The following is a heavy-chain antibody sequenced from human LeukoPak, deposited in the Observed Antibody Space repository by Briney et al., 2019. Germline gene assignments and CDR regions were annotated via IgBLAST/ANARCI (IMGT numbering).Heavy chain of an antibody. D-gene: IGHD5-24*01. CDR1: GDSVSTHSAA. Sequence: SQTLSLTCAISGDSVSTHSAAWNWIRQSPSRGLEWLGRTYFRSTWLHDYPGSLKSRISINPDTSKNQFSLQLNSVTPEDTAVYFCAREPRDNGLLFDYWGRGTLVTVSS. V-gene: IGHV6-1*01. CDR3: AREPRDNGLLFDY. CDR2: TYFRSTWLH. J-gene: IGHJ4*02.